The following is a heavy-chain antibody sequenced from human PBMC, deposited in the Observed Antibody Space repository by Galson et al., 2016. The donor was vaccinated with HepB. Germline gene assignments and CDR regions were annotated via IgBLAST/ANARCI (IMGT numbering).Heavy chain of an antibody. Sequence: PALVKPTQTLTLTCLFSGFSLVTSGIGVGWFRQPPGKALEWVALLYWDDEKRYSPSLESRLTITKDTSKNQVVLTMTNMDFVDTATYYCAHGLTEGFEEFVYYYAIDVWGPGTTVTVSS. V-gene: IGHV2-5*02. J-gene: IGHJ6*02. CDR1: GFSLVTSGIG. CDR2: LYWDDEK. D-gene: IGHD3-10*01. CDR3: AHGLTEGFEEFVYYYAIDV.